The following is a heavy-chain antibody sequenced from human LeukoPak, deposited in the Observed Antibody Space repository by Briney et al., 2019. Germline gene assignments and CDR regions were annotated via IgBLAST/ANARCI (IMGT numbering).Heavy chain of an antibody. CDR3: ARSGEQWLIHYGMDV. CDR2: INSDGSST. J-gene: IGHJ6*02. V-gene: IGHV3-74*01. Sequence: GGSLRLSCAASGFTFSSYWMHWVRQAPGKGLVWVSRINSDGSSTSYADSVKGRFTISRDNSKNTLYLQMNSLRAEDTAVYYCARSGEQWLIHYGMDVWGQGTTVTVSS. CDR1: GFTFSSYW. D-gene: IGHD6-19*01.